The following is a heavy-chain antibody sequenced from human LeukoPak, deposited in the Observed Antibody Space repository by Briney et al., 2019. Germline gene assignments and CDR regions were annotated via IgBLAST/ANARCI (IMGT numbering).Heavy chain of an antibody. CDR1: GGSISSYY. D-gene: IGHD5-18*01. Sequence: SETLSLTCSVFGGSISSYYWSWVRQPPGKGLEWIGYVSYSGSTDYNPSLKSRVVISIDTSKTQFSLRLRSVTAADTAVYYCARENDRYGRIDYWGQGTQVTVSS. V-gene: IGHV4-59*01. CDR2: VSYSGST. CDR3: ARENDRYGRIDY. J-gene: IGHJ4*02.